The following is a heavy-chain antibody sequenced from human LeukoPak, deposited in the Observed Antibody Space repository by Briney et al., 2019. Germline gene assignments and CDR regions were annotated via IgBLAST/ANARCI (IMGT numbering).Heavy chain of an antibody. V-gene: IGHV3-11*04. CDR3: AKGWVAAAGSFDY. CDR2: ISSSGSTI. Sequence: PGGSLRLSCAASGFTFSDYYMSWVRQAPGKGLEWVSYISSSGSTIYYADSVKGRFTISRDNAKNSLYLQMNSRRAEDTAVYYCAKGWVAAAGSFDYWGQGTLVTVSS. D-gene: IGHD6-13*01. CDR1: GFTFSDYY. J-gene: IGHJ4*02.